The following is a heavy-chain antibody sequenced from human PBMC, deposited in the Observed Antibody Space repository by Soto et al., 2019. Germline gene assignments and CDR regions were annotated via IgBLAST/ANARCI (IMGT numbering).Heavy chain of an antibody. D-gene: IGHD5-12*01. CDR3: ARGGYDSHYYFDY. CDR1: GFTFSSYS. V-gene: IGHV3-21*01. J-gene: IGHJ4*02. CDR2: ISSSSSYI. Sequence: EVQLVESGGGLVKPGGSLRLSCAASGFTFSSYSMNWVRQAPGKGLEWVSSISSSSSYIYYADSVKGRFTISRDNAKNSLYLQMNRLRAEDTAVYYCARGGYDSHYYFDYWGQGTLVTVSS.